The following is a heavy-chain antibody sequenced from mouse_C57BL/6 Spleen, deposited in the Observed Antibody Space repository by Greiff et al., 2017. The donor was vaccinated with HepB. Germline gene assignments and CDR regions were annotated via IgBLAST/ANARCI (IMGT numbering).Heavy chain of an antibody. Sequence: EVQLQQSGPGLVKPSQSLSLTCSVTGYSITSGYYWNWIRQFPGNKLEWMGYISYDGSNNYNPSLKNRISITRDTSKNQFFLKLNSVTTEDTATYYCASAYYSPMDYWGQGTSVTVSS. CDR1: GYSITSGYY. J-gene: IGHJ4*01. CDR3: ASAYYSPMDY. CDR2: ISYDGSN. V-gene: IGHV3-6*01. D-gene: IGHD2-12*01.